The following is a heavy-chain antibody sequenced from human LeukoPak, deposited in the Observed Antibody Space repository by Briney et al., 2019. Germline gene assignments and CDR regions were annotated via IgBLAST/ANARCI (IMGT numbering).Heavy chain of an antibody. CDR1: GFTFSSYE. V-gene: IGHV3-48*03. D-gene: IGHD3-10*01. CDR2: ISSSGSTM. CDR3: ARRGPMGFYYGAGSSYFDY. Sequence: GGSLRLSCAASGFTFSSYEMNWVRQAPGKGLEWVSYISSSGSTMYFADSVKGRFTISRDNAKNSLYLQMNSLRAEDTAVYYCARRGPMGFYYGAGSSYFDYWGQGTLVTVSS. J-gene: IGHJ4*02.